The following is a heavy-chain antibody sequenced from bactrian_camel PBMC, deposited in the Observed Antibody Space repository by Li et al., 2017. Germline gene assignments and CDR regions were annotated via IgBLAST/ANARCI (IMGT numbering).Heavy chain of an antibody. V-gene: IGHV3S32*01. CDR2: MYTGFGGGNI. D-gene: IGHD6*01. CDR1: GRSNENYF. J-gene: IGHJ4*01. Sequence: DVQLVESGGGSVQAGGSLRLSCAISGRSNENYFLAWFRQPPGKEREGVAAMYTGFGGGNIYYDDSVKGRFTISLDNPKNTLFLQMNVLRPEDTAMYYCAATTARNGGSWPWYHRPLYSYWGQGTQVTVS. CDR3: AATTARNGGSWPWYHRPLYSY.